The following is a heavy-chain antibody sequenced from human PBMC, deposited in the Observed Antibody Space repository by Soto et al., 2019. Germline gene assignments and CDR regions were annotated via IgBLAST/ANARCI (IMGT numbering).Heavy chain of an antibody. CDR2: IWYDGSNK. CDR1: GFTFSSYG. J-gene: IGHJ4*02. CDR3: TRDQSLTYYYDSSGYLPPLYFDY. Sequence: GGSLRLSCAASGFTFSSYGMHWVRQAPGKGLEWVAVIWYDGSNKYYADSVKGRFTISRDNSKNTLYLQMNSLRAEDTAVYYCTRDQSLTYYYDSSGYLPPLYFDYWGQGTLVTVSS. D-gene: IGHD3-22*01. V-gene: IGHV3-33*01.